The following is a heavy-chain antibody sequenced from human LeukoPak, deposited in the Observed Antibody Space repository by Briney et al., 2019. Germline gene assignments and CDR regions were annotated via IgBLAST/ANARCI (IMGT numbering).Heavy chain of an antibody. D-gene: IGHD3-3*01. CDR3: ARDNGVVHGVYYMDV. CDR2: ISSSSSYI. V-gene: IGHV3-21*01. J-gene: IGHJ6*03. CDR1: GFTFSSYN. Sequence: PGGSLRRSCAASGFTFSSYNMNWVRQAPGKGLEWVSSISSSSSYIYYADSVKGRFTISRDNAKNSLYLQMNSLRAEDTAVYYCARDNGVVHGVYYMDVWGKGTTVTVS.